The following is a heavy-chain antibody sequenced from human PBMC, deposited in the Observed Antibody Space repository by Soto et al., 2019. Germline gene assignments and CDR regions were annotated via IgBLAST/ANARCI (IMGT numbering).Heavy chain of an antibody. CDR2: ISAYNGNT. Sequence: QVQLVQSGAEVKKTGASVKVSCKASGYSFRSHGISWMRQAPGQGLEWMGWISAYNGNTNYAQKLQGRVTMTTDTSTNTAYMELRSLRSDDTAMYYCARFEYRSTDPLGYAFDIWGQGTMVTVS. J-gene: IGHJ3*02. D-gene: IGHD6-6*01. CDR1: GYSFRSHG. CDR3: ARFEYRSTDPLGYAFDI. V-gene: IGHV1-18*01.